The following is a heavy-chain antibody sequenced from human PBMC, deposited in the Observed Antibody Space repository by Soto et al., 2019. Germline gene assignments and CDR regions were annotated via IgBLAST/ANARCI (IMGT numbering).Heavy chain of an antibody. Sequence: GGSLRLSCAASGFTFSIYAMHWVRQAPGKGLEWVAVTSYDGSIKHYADSVKGRFTISRDNSKNTLDLQMNSLRTEDTAVYYCARATISGSKIAAFEIWGQGTMVTVSS. J-gene: IGHJ3*02. CDR2: TSYDGSIK. CDR1: GFTFSIYA. V-gene: IGHV3-30-3*01. D-gene: IGHD1-20*01. CDR3: ARATISGSKIAAFEI.